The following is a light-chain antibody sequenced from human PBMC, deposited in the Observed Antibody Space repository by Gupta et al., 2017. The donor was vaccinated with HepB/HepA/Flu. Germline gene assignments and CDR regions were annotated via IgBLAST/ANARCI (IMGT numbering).Light chain of an antibody. J-gene: IGLJ3*02. V-gene: IGLV3-21*03. CDR1: NIGSRS. Sequence: SYVLTQPPSVSVAPGKTAMITCEGTNIGSRSVHWYRQRPGQAPVLVVNDDIERPSGIPERLSGFSSGDTATLTITGVEAGDEADYYCQVWDSGSDQSVFGGGTKLTV. CDR2: DDI. CDR3: QVWDSGSDQSV.